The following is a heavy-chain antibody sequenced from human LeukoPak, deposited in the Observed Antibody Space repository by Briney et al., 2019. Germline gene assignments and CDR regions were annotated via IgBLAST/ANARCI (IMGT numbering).Heavy chain of an antibody. V-gene: IGHV3-23*01. Sequence: GGPLRLSCAASGFTFSNCAMSWVRQAPGKGLEWVSAISNSGGSTYYADSVKGRFANSRDDSKNTLWLRMSSLRADDTAVYYCTRQDPSSSGWYPWGQGTLVTVSS. J-gene: IGHJ5*02. CDR3: TRQDPSSSGWYP. CDR1: GFTFSNCA. D-gene: IGHD6-13*01. CDR2: ISNSGGST.